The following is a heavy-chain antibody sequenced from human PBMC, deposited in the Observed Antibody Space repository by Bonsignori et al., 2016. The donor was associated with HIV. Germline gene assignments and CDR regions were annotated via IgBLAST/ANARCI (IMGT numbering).Heavy chain of an antibody. D-gene: IGHD6-19*01. J-gene: IGHJ3*02. CDR2: ISWNGYSV. CDR3: AKDQSPGIGVSSTEWDAFDI. V-gene: IGHV3-9*01. Sequence: VRQAPGKGLEWVSGISWNGYSVAYADSVKGRFTMSRDNAKNSLYLQMNSLRAEDTALYYCAKDQSPGIGVSSTEWDAFDIWGQGTKVTVSS.